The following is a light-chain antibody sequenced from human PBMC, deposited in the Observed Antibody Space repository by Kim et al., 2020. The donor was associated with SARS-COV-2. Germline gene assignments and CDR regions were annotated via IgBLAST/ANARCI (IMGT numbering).Light chain of an antibody. CDR1: QTIISIY. CDR2: HTS. Sequence: EIVLTQSPGTLSLFPGERATLSCRASQTIISIYLGWYQQKPGQPPRLLIYHTSRRATGIPDRFSGGGSGTDFTLTISRLEPEDFAVYYCQQYGTSPITFGEGTKVDIK. J-gene: IGKJ4*01. V-gene: IGKV3-20*01. CDR3: QQYGTSPIT.